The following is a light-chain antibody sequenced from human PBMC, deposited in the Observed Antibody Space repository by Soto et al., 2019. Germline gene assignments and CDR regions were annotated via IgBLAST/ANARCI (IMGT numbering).Light chain of an antibody. V-gene: IGLV4-60*02. CDR2: LEGSGSY. J-gene: IGLJ3*02. CDR3: ETWDSNTNTV. Sequence: QSVLTQSSSASASLGSSVKLTCTLSSGHSSYIIAWHQQQPGKAPRYLMKLEGSGSYNKGSGVPDRFSGSSSGADRYLTISNLQFEDEADYYSETWDSNTNTVFGGGTKLTVL. CDR1: SGHSSYI.